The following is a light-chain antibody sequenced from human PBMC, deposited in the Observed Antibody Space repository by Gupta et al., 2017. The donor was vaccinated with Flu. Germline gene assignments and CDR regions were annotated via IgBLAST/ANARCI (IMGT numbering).Light chain of an antibody. J-gene: IGKJ4*01. CDR1: QGVGSF. CDR2: DVS. Sequence: EIVLTQSPATLSSSPGDRATLSCRASQGVGSFLAWYQQKPGQSPRLLMYDVSKRATDTPGRFSGSGSGTDFTLTISCLVPEDFAISYCQQRSGWPATFGGGTKVEIK. CDR3: QQRSGWPAT. V-gene: IGKV3-11*01.